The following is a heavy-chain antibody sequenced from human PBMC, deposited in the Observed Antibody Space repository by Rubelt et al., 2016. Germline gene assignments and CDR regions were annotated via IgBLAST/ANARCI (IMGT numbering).Heavy chain of an antibody. CDR3: EVAGAATGSDY. V-gene: IGHV4-39*01. CDR1: GDSISSSSYY. J-gene: IGHJ4*02. Sequence: QVQLQESGPGLVKPSETLSLTCIVSGDSISSSSYYWGWIRQPPGKGLEWIGHIYYSGTTYYNPSLKSRATLSVDTSKNQFCLRLGSVTSADTAVYYCEVAGAATGSDYWGQGTLVTVSS. D-gene: IGHD6-25*01. CDR2: IYYSGTT.